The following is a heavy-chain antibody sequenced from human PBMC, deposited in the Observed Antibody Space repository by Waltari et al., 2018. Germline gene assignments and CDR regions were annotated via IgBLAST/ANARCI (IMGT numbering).Heavy chain of an antibody. Sequence: EVQLVESGGGVVQPGGSLRLSCAASGFTFVNNGLNWVRQAPGKGLEWVSFISGSGSAKTYADSVKGRFTISRDNARNSLFLQMDSLRAEDTAVYYCARLPHDSQPGPWGQGTLVTVSS. D-gene: IGHD1-1*01. CDR3: ARLPHDSQPGP. CDR1: GFTFVNNG. CDR2: ISGSGSAK. J-gene: IGHJ5*02. V-gene: IGHV3-48*03.